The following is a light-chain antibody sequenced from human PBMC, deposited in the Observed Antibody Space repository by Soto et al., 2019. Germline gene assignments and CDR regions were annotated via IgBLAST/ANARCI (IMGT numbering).Light chain of an antibody. J-gene: IGLJ1*01. CDR1: SSNIGDNP. V-gene: IGLV1-44*01. Sequence: QSALTQPPSASGTPGQTFTISCSGSSSNIGDNPVNWYQQLPGAAPKLLIYINDQRPSGVPDRFSGSKSGTSASLAISGLQPEDEADYYCAAWDDSLNALFGTGTKLTVL. CDR3: AAWDDSLNAL. CDR2: IND.